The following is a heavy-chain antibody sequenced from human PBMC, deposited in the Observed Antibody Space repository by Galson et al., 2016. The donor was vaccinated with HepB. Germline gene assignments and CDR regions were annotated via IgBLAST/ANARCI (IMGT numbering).Heavy chain of an antibody. CDR3: ARVQGRGFIMLNF. Sequence: SVKVSCKASGYPFTSYDINWVRQATGQGLEWMGWMNPNSGDTDYAQKFQGRVTMTRDTSISTAYMELTSLRSEDTAVYYCARVQGRGFIMLNFWGQGTQVTVSS. D-gene: IGHD3-10*01. CDR2: MNPNSGDT. V-gene: IGHV1-8*01. J-gene: IGHJ1*01. CDR1: GYPFTSYD.